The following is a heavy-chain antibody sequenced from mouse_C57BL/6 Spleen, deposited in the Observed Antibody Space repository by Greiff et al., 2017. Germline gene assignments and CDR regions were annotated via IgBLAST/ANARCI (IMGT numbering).Heavy chain of an antibody. CDR2: IYPGSGGT. J-gene: IGHJ1*03. Sequence: QVQLQQPGAELVKPGASVKMSCKASGYTFTSYWITWVKQRPGQGLEWIGDIYPGSGGTNYNEKFKSKATLTVDTSSSTAYMQLSSLTSEDSAVYYWAREWGDGCNWYFDVWGTGTTLTVSS. D-gene: IGHD2-3*01. CDR1: GYTFTSYW. V-gene: IGHV1-55*01. CDR3: AREWGDGCNWYFDV.